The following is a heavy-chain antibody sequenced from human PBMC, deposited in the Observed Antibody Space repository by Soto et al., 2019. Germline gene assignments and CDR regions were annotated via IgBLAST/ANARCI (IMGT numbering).Heavy chain of an antibody. V-gene: IGHV1-18*01. CDR2: ISTYSGDT. CDR3: ARHHGPTTSENWFDP. Sequence: GASVKVSCKASGYTFFTYDISWVRQAPGQGLEWMGWISTYSGDTKYAQKFQGRVTMTTDTSRTTAYLELRSLSSDHTAVYYCARHHGPTTSENWFDPWGQGTLVTV. CDR1: GYTFFTYD. J-gene: IGHJ5*02. D-gene: IGHD5-12*01.